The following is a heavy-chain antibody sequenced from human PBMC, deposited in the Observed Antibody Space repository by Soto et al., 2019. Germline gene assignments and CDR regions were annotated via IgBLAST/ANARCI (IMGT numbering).Heavy chain of an antibody. CDR1: GGMFYSSA. V-gene: IGHV1-69*06. D-gene: IGHD3-16*01. CDR2: IVPMNGSP. Sequence: SVKVSCKASGGMFYSSAINWVRQAPGQGLEWMGGIVPMNGSPKYAQEFLGRVTISADTSTSTAYMDLRSLTSDDTAVYYCARDRVAGIWGDAFDIWGQGTMVTVSS. J-gene: IGHJ3*02. CDR3: ARDRVAGIWGDAFDI.